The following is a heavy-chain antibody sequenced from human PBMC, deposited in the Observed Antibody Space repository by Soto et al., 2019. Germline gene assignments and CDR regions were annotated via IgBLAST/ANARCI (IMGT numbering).Heavy chain of an antibody. D-gene: IGHD6-19*01. CDR2: ISCCGGSA. CDR1: GFNFKKFA. Sequence: EVQLLESGGGVVQPGGSLRLSCVASGFNFKKFAMAWVRQAAGEGLEWVSGISCCGGSASYADSVKGRFSIARDDSKNTVSLHLNSLRVEDTAQYYCAKADGQQWLIPHLDNGGQGTLVTFS. CDR3: AKADGQQWLIPHLDN. J-gene: IGHJ4*02. V-gene: IGHV3-23*01.